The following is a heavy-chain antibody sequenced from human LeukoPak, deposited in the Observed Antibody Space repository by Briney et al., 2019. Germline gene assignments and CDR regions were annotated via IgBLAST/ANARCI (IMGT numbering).Heavy chain of an antibody. D-gene: IGHD1-26*01. CDR3: ARVIGWDEPFDL. Sequence: SLRLSCSASGFTXSNFWIHWVRHAPGKGLVWVSRINTDGSSTNHADSVKGRFTVSRDNAKNTLYLQMNSLRVEDTAVYYCARVIGWDEPFDLWGQGTMVTVSS. CDR2: INTDGSST. V-gene: IGHV3-74*01. J-gene: IGHJ3*01. CDR1: GFTXSNFW.